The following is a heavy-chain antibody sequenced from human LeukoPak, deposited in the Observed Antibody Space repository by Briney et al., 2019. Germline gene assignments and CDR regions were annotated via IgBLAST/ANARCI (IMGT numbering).Heavy chain of an antibody. J-gene: IGHJ4*02. V-gene: IGHV3-7*01. Sequence: SGGSLRLSCAASGFTFTCCWMSWVRQTPGKGLEWVASIKQDGREKFYADSVKGRFTISRDNAQNSLYLQVNSQRAEDAAVYYCSRVPGVTRYFDSWGQGILVTVSS. CDR3: SRVPGVTRYFDS. CDR2: IKQDGREK. D-gene: IGHD4-23*01. CDR1: GFTFTCCW.